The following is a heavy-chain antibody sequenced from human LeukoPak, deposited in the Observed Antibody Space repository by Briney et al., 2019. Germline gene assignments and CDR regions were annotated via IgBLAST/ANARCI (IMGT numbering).Heavy chain of an antibody. J-gene: IGHJ6*03. V-gene: IGHV1-2*02. CDR3: ARADYGDYYMDV. Sequence: GASVKVSCKASGYTFTGYYMHWVRQAPGQGLEWVGWINPNSGGTNYAQKFQGRVTMTRDTSISTAYMELSRLRSDDTAVYYCARADYGDYYMDVWGKGTTVTISS. CDR1: GYTFTGYY. CDR2: INPNSGGT. D-gene: IGHD4-17*01.